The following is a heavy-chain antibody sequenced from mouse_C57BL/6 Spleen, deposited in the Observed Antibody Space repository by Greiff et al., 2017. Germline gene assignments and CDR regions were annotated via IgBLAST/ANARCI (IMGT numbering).Heavy chain of an antibody. J-gene: IGHJ2*01. CDR1: GFTFSSYA. Sequence: EVKVVESGGGLVKPGGSLKLSCAASGFTFSSYAMSWVRQTPEKRLEWVATISDGGSYTYYPDNVKGRFTISRDNAKNNLYLQMSHLKSEDTAIYYCARATGPYYFDYWGQGTTLTVSS. V-gene: IGHV5-4*03. CDR3: ARATGPYYFDY. CDR2: ISDGGSYT. D-gene: IGHD4-1*02.